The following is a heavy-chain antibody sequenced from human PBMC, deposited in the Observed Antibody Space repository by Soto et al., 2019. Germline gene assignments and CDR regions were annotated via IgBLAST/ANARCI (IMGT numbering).Heavy chain of an antibody. CDR1: GFTFSSYG. J-gene: IGHJ4*02. Sequence: GGSLRLSCAASGFTFSSYGMHWVRQAPGKGLEWVAVISYDGSNKYYADSVKGRFTISRDNSKNTLYLQMNSLRAEDTAVYYCAKEGLKPIFDYWGQGTLVTVSS. V-gene: IGHV3-30*18. CDR2: ISYDGSNK. D-gene: IGHD6-19*01. CDR3: AKEGLKPIFDY.